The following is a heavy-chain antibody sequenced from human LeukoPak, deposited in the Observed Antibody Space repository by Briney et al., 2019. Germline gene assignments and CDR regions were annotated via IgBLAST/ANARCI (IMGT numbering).Heavy chain of an antibody. Sequence: SGGSLRLSCAASGFTFSDYYMSWIRQAPGKGLEWVSYTSSSSSYTNYADSVKGRFTISRDNAKNSLYLQMNSLRAEDTAVYYCARDVVVPAAPYYYYYGMDVWGKGTTVTVSS. CDR3: ARDVVVPAAPYYYYYGMDV. CDR2: TSSSSSYT. D-gene: IGHD2-2*01. CDR1: GFTFSDYY. J-gene: IGHJ6*04. V-gene: IGHV3-11*06.